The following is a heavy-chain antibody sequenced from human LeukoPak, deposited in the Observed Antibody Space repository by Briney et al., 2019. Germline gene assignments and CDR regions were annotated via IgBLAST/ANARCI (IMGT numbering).Heavy chain of an antibody. CDR2: ISGSGGST. Sequence: GASLRLSCAASGFTFSSYAMSWVRPAPGKGPERVSAISGSGGSTYSADSVKGRFTISRDNSKNTLYLQMNSLRAEDTAVYYCAKAHYYDSSGYYPIASMYVWGQGTTVTVSS. D-gene: IGHD3-22*01. CDR3: AKAHYYDSSGYYPIASMYV. J-gene: IGHJ6*02. V-gene: IGHV3-23*01. CDR1: GFTFSSYA.